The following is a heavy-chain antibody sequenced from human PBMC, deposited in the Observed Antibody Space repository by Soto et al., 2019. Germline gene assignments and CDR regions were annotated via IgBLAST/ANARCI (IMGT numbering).Heavy chain of an antibody. Sequence: QPGGSLRLSCTASGFTFSDYDMHWVRQGSGEGLEWVSTIGAARDPYYTGSVKGRFTISRDNSKNTVYLQMNDLRVEDAAEYFCAKDSWAIFGVPAGEYYAMDVWGQGTTVTVSS. D-gene: IGHD3-3*01. CDR2: IGAARDP. CDR1: GFTFSDYD. CDR3: AKDSWAIFGVPAGEYYAMDV. J-gene: IGHJ6*02. V-gene: IGHV3-13*05.